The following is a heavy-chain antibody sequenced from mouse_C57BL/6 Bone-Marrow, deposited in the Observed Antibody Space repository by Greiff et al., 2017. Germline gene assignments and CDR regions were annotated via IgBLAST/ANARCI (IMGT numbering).Heavy chain of an antibody. J-gene: IGHJ1*03. V-gene: IGHV1-64*01. D-gene: IGHD1-1*01. CDR1: GYTFTSYW. Sequence: QVQLQQPGAELVKPGASVKLSCKASGYTFTSYWMHWVKQRPGQGLEWIGMIHPNSGSTNYNEKFKSKATLTVDKSSSTAYMQLSSLTSEDSAVYYCACPYYYGSRWYFDVWGTGTTVTVSS. CDR2: IHPNSGST. CDR3: ACPYYYGSRWYFDV.